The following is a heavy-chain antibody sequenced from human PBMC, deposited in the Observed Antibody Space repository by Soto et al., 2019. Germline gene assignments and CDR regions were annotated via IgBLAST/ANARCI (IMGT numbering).Heavy chain of an antibody. CDR2: IYYSGST. CDR3: ARQDRHSHYDFWSGYFDY. CDR1: GGSISSYY. V-gene: IGHV4-59*08. J-gene: IGHJ4*02. D-gene: IGHD3-3*01. Sequence: SETLSLTCTVSGGSISSYYWSWIRQPPGKGLEWIGYIYYSGSTNYNPSLKSRVTISVDTSKNQFSLKLSSVTAADTAVYYCARQDRHSHYDFWSGYFDYWGQGTLVTVSS.